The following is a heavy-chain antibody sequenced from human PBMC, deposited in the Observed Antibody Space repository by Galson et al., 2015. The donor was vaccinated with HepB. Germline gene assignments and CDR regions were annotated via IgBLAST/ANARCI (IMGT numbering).Heavy chain of an antibody. CDR1: GFTFRSYA. D-gene: IGHD3-3*01. V-gene: IGHV3-23*01. CDR2: ISGTSEIT. Sequence: SLRLSCAASGFTFRSYALNWVRQSSGKALEWVSLISGTSEITHYADSVKGRFTVSGDGESALYYCATMNRPITFFGVVALEFWGLGTLVTVSS. CDR3: EF. J-gene: IGHJ4*02.